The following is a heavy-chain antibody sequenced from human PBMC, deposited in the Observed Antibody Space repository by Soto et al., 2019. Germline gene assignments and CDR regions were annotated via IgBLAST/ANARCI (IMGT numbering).Heavy chain of an antibody. J-gene: IGHJ6*02. CDR3: ARDFVVGGPTINYYYGMDF. CDR1: GFTVSSNY. D-gene: IGHD1-26*01. Sequence: SLRLSCAASGFTVSSNYMSWVRQAPGKGLEWISIIYSAGNTYYADSVKGRFTISRDNSKNTLYLQMNSLGAEDTAVYYCARDFVVGGPTINYYYGMDFWGQGTTVTVSS. V-gene: IGHV3-66*01. CDR2: IYSAGNT.